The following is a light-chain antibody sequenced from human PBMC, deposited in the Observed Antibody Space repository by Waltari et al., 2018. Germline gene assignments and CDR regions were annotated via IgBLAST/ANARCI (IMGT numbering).Light chain of an antibody. CDR2: GND. CDR1: SSNIGSYYD. Sequence: QSVLTPPPSVSGAPGQRVTISCTGRSSNIGSYYDVHWYQQLPGTAPKLLIYGNDNRPSGVPDRFSGSKSGTSASLAITGLQAEDEADYYCQSYDSSLNAVVFGGGTKLTVL. V-gene: IGLV1-40*01. CDR3: QSYDSSLNAVV. J-gene: IGLJ2*01.